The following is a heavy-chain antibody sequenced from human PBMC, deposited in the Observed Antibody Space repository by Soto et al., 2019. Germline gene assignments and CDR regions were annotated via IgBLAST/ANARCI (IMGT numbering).Heavy chain of an antibody. CDR3: ARSRRQWFGGTLSYYFDF. J-gene: IGHJ4*01. Sequence: PGGSLRLSCAASGFTFSSYAMHWVRQAPGKGLEWVANIKEDGSEANYVDSVKGRFAVSRDKDTLYLQLNSLTPEDTAVYYCARSRRQWFGGTLSYYFDFWGHGTLVTVSS. CDR1: GFTFSSYA. V-gene: IGHV3-7*01. CDR2: IKEDGSEA. D-gene: IGHD3-10*01.